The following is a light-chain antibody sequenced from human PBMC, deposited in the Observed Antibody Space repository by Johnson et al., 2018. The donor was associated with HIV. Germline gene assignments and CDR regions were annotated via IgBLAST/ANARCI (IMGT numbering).Light chain of an antibody. CDR1: SSNIGNNY. J-gene: IGLJ1*01. CDR2: DNN. V-gene: IGLV1-51*01. CDR3: GTWDSSMSAYNYV. Sequence: QSVLTQPPSVSAAPGQKVTISCSGSSSNIGNNYVSWYQQFPGTAPKLLIYDNNKRPSGIPDRFSGSKSGTSATLAITGLQTGDEAKYYCGTWDSSMSAYNYVFGIGTKVTVL.